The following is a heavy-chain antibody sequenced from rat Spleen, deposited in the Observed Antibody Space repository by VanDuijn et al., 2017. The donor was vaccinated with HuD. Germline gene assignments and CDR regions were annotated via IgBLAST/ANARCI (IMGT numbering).Heavy chain of an antibody. J-gene: IGHJ4*01. CDR1: GFTFSDFY. D-gene: IGHD1-12*02. CDR2: ISPSGAIT. CDR3: ATDGYYDGTYYSVYVMDA. Sequence: EVQLVESGGGLVQPGRSLKLSCAASGFTFSDFYMAWVRQAPTQGLEWVASISPSGAITNYRDSVKGRFTISRDKAKSTLYLQMDSLRSEDTATYYCATDGYYDGTYYSVYVMDARGQGASVTVSS. V-gene: IGHV5-27*01.